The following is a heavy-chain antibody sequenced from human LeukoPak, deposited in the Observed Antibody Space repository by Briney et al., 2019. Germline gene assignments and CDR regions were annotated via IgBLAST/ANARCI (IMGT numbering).Heavy chain of an antibody. CDR3: ARQIVVVPAALYWFDP. CDR1: GGSISSYY. CDR2: IYYSGST. V-gene: IGHV4-59*08. D-gene: IGHD2-15*01. Sequence: SGTLSLTCTVSGGSISSYYWNWIRQPPGKGLEWIGHIYYSGSTNYNPSLKSRVTISVDTSKNQFSLKLSSVTAADTAVYYCARQIVVVPAALYWFDPWGQGTLVTVSS. J-gene: IGHJ5*02.